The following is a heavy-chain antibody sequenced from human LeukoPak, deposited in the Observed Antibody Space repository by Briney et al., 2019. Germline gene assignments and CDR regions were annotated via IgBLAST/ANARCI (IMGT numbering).Heavy chain of an antibody. V-gene: IGHV4-34*01. J-gene: IGHJ4*02. Sequence: ASETLSLTCAVYGGSFSGYYWSWIRQPSGKGLEGIGEINHRGSTNYNPSLKGRVTISVDTSKNQFSLKLSSVTAAATALYYCARGRGRSSWLRGYYFDYWGQGTLVTVSS. CDR1: GGSFSGYY. CDR2: INHRGST. CDR3: ARGRGRSSWLRGYYFDY. D-gene: IGHD6-13*01.